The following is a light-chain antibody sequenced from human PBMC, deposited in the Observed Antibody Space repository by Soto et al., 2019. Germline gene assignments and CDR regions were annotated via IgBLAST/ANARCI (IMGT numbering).Light chain of an antibody. CDR2: GAS. Sequence: EIVLTQSPGTLSLSPGERATLSCRASQSVSSSYLAWYQQKTGQAPRLLIYGASSSATGIPDRFSGSGSGTDFTLTIIRLEPEDFAVYYCQQYGSSLTWTFGQGTKVEIK. V-gene: IGKV3-20*01. CDR1: QSVSSSY. J-gene: IGKJ1*01. CDR3: QQYGSSLTWT.